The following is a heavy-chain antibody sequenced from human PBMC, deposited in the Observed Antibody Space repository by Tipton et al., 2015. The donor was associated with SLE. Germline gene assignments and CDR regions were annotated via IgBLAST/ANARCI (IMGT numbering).Heavy chain of an antibody. D-gene: IGHD3-10*01. J-gene: IGHJ4*02. Sequence: GSLRLSCADSGFTFINAWMSWVRQAPGKGLEWVGRIKGKIDGGTTDYAAPVKGRFSISRDDSKNTLHLQMNSLKTEDTAVYYCTTEDVVQGGGFDSWGQGTLVTVSS. CDR3: TTEDVVQGGGFDS. V-gene: IGHV3-15*05. CDR2: IKGKIDGGTT. CDR1: GFTFINAW.